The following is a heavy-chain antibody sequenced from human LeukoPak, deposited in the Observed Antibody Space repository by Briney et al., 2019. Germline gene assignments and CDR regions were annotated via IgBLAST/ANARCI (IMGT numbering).Heavy chain of an antibody. J-gene: IGHJ4*02. Sequence: PSQTLSLTCTVSGGSITSGNYYWSWIRQPAGKGLEWIGRINSRGSTNYDPSLKSRVSISVDTSKNYFSLELSSVTAADTAVYYCARGFSTISFYDYWGQGTLVTVSS. D-gene: IGHD2/OR15-2a*01. CDR1: GGSITSGNYY. V-gene: IGHV4-61*02. CDR2: INSRGST. CDR3: ARGFSTISFYDY.